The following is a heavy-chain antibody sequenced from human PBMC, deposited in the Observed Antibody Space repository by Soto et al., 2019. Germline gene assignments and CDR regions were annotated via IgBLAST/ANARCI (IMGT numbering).Heavy chain of an antibody. CDR3: AKGGRGEWLSRYYFDY. V-gene: IGHV3-9*01. CDR2: ISWNSGSI. Sequence: GGSLSLSCAASGFTFDDYAMHWVRQAPGKGLEWVSGISWNSGSIGYADSVKGRFTISRDNAKNSLYLQMNSLRAEDTALYYCAKGGRGEWLSRYYFDYWGQGTLVTVSS. CDR1: GFTFDDYA. D-gene: IGHD3-3*01. J-gene: IGHJ4*02.